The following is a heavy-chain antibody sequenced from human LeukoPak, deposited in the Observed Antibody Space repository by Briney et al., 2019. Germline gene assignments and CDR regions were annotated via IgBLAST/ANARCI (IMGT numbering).Heavy chain of an antibody. V-gene: IGHV3-21*01. J-gene: IGHJ3*02. CDR1: GFTFSTYT. CDR3: AREGLRTERSDTDAFDI. Sequence: GGSLRLSCAASGFTFSTYTINWVRQAPGKGLEWVASISSNGYYIYYAGSVRGRFTISRDNAKNSLYLQMNSLRAEDTALYYCAREGLRTERSDTDAFDIWGQGTMVTVSS. D-gene: IGHD3-3*01. CDR2: ISSNGYYI.